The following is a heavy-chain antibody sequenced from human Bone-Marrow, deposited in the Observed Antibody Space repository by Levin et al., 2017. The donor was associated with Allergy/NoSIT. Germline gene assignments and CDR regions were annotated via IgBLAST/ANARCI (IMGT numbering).Heavy chain of an antibody. V-gene: IGHV3-23*01. Sequence: GGSLRLSCAASGFTFSSYAMSWVRQAPGKGLEWVSEISTSGGSTWYADSVKGRFTISRDNSKNTLYLHMNSLRAEDTAVYYCAKDGEMAFDIWGQGTMVTVFS. CDR1: GFTFSSYA. D-gene: IGHD3-10*01. CDR3: AKDGEMAFDI. CDR2: ISTSGGST. J-gene: IGHJ3*02.